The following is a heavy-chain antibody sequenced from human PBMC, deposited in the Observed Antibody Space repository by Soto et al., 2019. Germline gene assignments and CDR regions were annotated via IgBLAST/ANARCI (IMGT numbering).Heavy chain of an antibody. CDR2: VYSGGST. CDR1: GFTVSSNY. CDR3: ARDHTVQGGYHYYGMDV. Sequence: PGGSLRLSCAASGFTVSSNYMSWVRQAPGKGLEWVSVVYSGGSTYYADSVKGRFTISRDNSKNMLYLQMNSLRAEDTAVYYCARDHTVQGGYHYYGMDVWGQGTTVTVSS. V-gene: IGHV3-66*01. J-gene: IGHJ6*02. D-gene: IGHD4-17*01.